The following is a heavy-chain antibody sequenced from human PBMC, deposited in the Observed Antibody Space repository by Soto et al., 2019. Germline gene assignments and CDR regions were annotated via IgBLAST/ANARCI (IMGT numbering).Heavy chain of an antibody. D-gene: IGHD6-13*01. CDR2: ISYDGSNK. J-gene: IGHJ6*02. CDR1: GFTFSSYG. V-gene: IGHV3-30*18. Sequence: GGSLRLSCAASGFTFSSYGMHWVRQAPGKGLEWVAVISYDGSNKYYADSVKGRFTISRDNSKNTLYLQMNSLRAEDTAVYYCAKDRLGRSWLYGGGNYYYYGMDVWGQGTTVTVSS. CDR3: AKDRLGRSWLYGGGNYYYYGMDV.